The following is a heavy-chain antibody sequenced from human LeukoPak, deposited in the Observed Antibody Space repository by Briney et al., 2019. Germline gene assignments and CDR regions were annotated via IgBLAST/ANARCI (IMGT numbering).Heavy chain of an antibody. V-gene: IGHV1-24*01. CDR2: FDPEDGET. Sequence: APVKVSCKVSGYTLTELSMHWVRQAPGKGLEWMGGFDPEDGETIYAQKFQGRVTMTEDTSTDTAYMELSSLRSEDTAVYYCATTVVYSSGLPLGNFDYWGQGTLVTVSS. CDR1: GYTLTELS. D-gene: IGHD6-19*01. J-gene: IGHJ4*02. CDR3: ATTVVYSSGLPLGNFDY.